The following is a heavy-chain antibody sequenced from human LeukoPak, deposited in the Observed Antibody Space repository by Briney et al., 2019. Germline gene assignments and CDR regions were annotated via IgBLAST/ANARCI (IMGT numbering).Heavy chain of an antibody. D-gene: IGHD3-3*01. CDR3: AIEPCDGYWSGYYNWFDP. J-gene: IGHJ5*02. Sequence: GGSLRLSCAPSGLTLSSYAMSWVRPAPGKGLEWVSTISGSGGSTYYADSVKGRFTISRDNPTSTLYLQMNSPRAENTAFYYCAIEPCDGYWSGYYNWFDPWGQGTLVTVSS. V-gene: IGHV3-23*01. CDR1: GLTLSSYA. CDR2: ISGSGGST.